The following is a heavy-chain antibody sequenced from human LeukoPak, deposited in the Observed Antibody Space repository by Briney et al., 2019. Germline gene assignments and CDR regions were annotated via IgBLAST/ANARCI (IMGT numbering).Heavy chain of an antibody. Sequence: ASVKVSCKASRYTFTSYDINWVRQATGQGLEWMGWMNPNSGNTGYAQKFQGRVTMTRNTSISTVYMELSSLRSEDTAVYYCARFLTKGKVAGKKYYYYMDVWGKGTTVTVSS. V-gene: IGHV1-8*01. D-gene: IGHD6-19*01. CDR1: RYTFTSYD. J-gene: IGHJ6*03. CDR2: MNPNSGNT. CDR3: ARFLTKGKVAGKKYYYYMDV.